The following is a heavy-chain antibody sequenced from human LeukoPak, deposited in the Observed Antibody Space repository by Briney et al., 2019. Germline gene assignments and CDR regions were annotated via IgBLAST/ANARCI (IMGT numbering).Heavy chain of an antibody. CDR1: GVSISSGGYS. Sequence: PSETLSLTCAVSGVSISSGGYSWSWIRQPPGKGLEWIGYIYYSGSTYYNPSLRSRVTISVDKSKNQFSLKLSSVTAADTAFYYCARWYYTGSGYYYDFWGQGTLVTVSS. CDR3: ARWYYTGSGYYYDF. J-gene: IGHJ4*02. V-gene: IGHV4-30-4*07. D-gene: IGHD3-22*01. CDR2: IYYSGST.